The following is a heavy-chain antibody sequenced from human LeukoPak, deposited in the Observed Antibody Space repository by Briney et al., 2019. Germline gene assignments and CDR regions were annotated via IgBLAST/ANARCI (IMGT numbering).Heavy chain of an antibody. J-gene: IGHJ4*02. Sequence: GGSLRLSCAASGFTFSSYGMHWVRQAPGKGLEWLAVIWYDGSNKYYADSVKGRFTISRDNSKNTLYLQMNSLRAEDTAVYYCARDRARGSYGDFPVDYWGQGTLVTVSS. CDR1: GFTFSSYG. CDR2: IWYDGSNK. V-gene: IGHV3-33*01. D-gene: IGHD4-17*01. CDR3: ARDRARGSYGDFPVDY.